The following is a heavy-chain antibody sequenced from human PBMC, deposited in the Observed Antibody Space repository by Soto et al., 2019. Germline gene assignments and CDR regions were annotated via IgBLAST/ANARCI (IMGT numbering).Heavy chain of an antibody. CDR2: ISGYNGHT. CDR1: GYTFRSYG. J-gene: IGHJ6*03. D-gene: IGHD4-4*01. Sequence: QVQLVQSGTEVKKPGASVKVSCKASGYTFRSYGISWVRQAPGQGLEWMGWISGYNGHTHYSQKFQGKVTMTTDTSTRTAYMELRNLRSDDPAVYYCAKADSNYAGRFSYYYMDVWGTGTMVTVSS. CDR3: AKADSNYAGRFSYYYMDV. V-gene: IGHV1-18*01.